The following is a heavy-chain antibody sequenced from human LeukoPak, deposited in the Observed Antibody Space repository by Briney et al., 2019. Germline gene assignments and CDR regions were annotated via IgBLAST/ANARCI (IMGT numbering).Heavy chain of an antibody. J-gene: IGHJ3*01. CDR2: ISTSGSTK. CDR1: GFTFSSYE. CDR3: ARDLYGYYGFDV. D-gene: IGHD5-18*01. Sequence: HPGGSLRLSCAASGFTFSSYEMEWVRQAPGKGLEWLSYISTSGSTKYYADSVKGRFTISRDNAQNSLYLQMNSLRADDTAVYYCARDLYGYYGFDVWGQGTMVTVSS. V-gene: IGHV3-48*03.